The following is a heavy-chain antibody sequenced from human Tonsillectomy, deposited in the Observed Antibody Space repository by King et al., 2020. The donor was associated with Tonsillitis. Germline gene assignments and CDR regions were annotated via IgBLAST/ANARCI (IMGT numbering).Heavy chain of an antibody. CDR2: IYYAGTT. J-gene: IGHJ4*02. Sequence: QLQESGPGLVKPSETLSLICTVSGGSITPYYWSWIRQPPGKGLEWIGYIYYAGTTTYNPSLKPRVTISVDTSRNQFSLQLTSVTAADTAIYFCARFTRDFDSWGQGTLVTVSS. CDR3: ARFTRDFDS. D-gene: IGHD3-10*01. V-gene: IGHV4-59*01. CDR1: GGSITPYY.